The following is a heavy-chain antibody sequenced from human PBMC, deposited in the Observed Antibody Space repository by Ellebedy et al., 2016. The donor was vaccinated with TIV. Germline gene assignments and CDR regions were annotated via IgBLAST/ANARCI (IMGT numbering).Heavy chain of an antibody. CDR1: GYTFTSYY. Sequence: ASVKVSCKASGYTFTSYYMHWVRQAPGQGLEWMGIINPGGGSTSYAQKFQGRVTMTRDTSTSTVYMELSSLRSEDTAVYYCARARRGYSYGPGDAFDIWGQGTMVTVSS. V-gene: IGHV1-46*01. CDR3: ARARRGYSYGPGDAFDI. CDR2: INPGGGST. D-gene: IGHD5-18*01. J-gene: IGHJ3*02.